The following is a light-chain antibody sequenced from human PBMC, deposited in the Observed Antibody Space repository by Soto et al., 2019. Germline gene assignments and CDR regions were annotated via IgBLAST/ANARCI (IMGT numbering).Light chain of an antibody. CDR3: HQYNNWPRT. Sequence: EIVMTQSPATLSVSPGERATLSCRASQSVSSNLAWYQQKPGQAPRLLIYGASTRATGIPARFSGSGSGTEFTLTISSLDSEDFAVYYCHQYNNWPRTFGQGTKVEIK. J-gene: IGKJ4*01. CDR1: QSVSSN. V-gene: IGKV3-15*01. CDR2: GAS.